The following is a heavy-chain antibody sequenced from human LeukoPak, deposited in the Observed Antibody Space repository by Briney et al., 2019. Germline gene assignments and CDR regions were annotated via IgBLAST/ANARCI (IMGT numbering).Heavy chain of an antibody. CDR1: GFTFSSYA. J-gene: IGHJ4*02. Sequence: GGSLRLSCAASGFTFSSYAMSWVHQAPGKGLEWVSAISGSGGSTNYADSVKGRFTTSRDNSKNTLYLQMNSLRAEHTAVYYCAKDRATGFAPNPLDYWGQGTLVTVSS. CDR2: ISGSGGST. CDR3: AKDRATGFAPNPLDY. D-gene: IGHD1-14*01. V-gene: IGHV3-23*01.